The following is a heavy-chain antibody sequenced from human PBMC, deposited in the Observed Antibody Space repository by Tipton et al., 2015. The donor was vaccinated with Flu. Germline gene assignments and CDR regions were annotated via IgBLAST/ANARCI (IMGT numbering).Heavy chain of an antibody. CDR2: MHASGVT. D-gene: IGHD3-10*01. Sequence: TLSLTCTVSGGSISSCYWSWIRQPAGKGLEWIGRMHASGVTNYNPSLKSRVSMSVDTSMDQFSLKLTSVTAADTALYYCARDPYNASGSLYDGGDYFDFWGRGTLVSVSS. V-gene: IGHV4-4*07. CDR1: GGSISSCY. J-gene: IGHJ4*02. CDR3: ARDPYNASGSLYDGGDYFDF.